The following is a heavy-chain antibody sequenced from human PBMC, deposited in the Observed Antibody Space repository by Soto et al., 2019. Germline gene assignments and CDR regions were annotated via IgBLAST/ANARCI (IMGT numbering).Heavy chain of an antibody. CDR3: ARGARNCTNGACWFGGFDI. CDR1: GFTFGYYW. J-gene: IGHJ3*02. D-gene: IGHD2-8*01. CDR2: IKGDESEK. Sequence: VQLVESGGGLVQPGGSLRISCEASGFTFGYYWMSWVRQAPGKGLEWVANIKGDESEKYYVDSVKGRFSISRDNVKTSLYLQMGSLRVEDTAVYYCARGARNCTNGACWFGGFDIWGQGTSVIVSS. V-gene: IGHV3-7*05.